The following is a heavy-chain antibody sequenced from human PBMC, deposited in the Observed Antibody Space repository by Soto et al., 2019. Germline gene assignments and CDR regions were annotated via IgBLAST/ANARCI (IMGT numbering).Heavy chain of an antibody. CDR2: INTNTGNP. Sequence: ASVKVSCKASGYTFTSYAMNWVRQAPGQGLEWMGWINTNTGNPTYAQGFTGRFVFSLDTSVSTAYLQICSLKAEDTAVYYCARYPPKSRYYDFWSGYWGFDPWGQGTLVTVSS. CDR3: ARYPPKSRYYDFWSGYWGFDP. CDR1: GYTFTSYA. V-gene: IGHV7-4-1*01. J-gene: IGHJ5*02. D-gene: IGHD3-3*01.